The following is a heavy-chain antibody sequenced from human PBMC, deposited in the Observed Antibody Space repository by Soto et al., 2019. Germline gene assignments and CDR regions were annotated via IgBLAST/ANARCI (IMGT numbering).Heavy chain of an antibody. Sequence: QLHLRESGPGLVKPSETLSLTCTVPGGSITSSSYYWGWIRQPPGKGLEWIGSIYYSGSTYYNPAHKRRVTISVDTSTNRSSLKLSSVTAAETAVYYCAAQAGGGTSVYTFDPWGQGTLVTVSS. J-gene: IGHJ5*02. CDR3: AAQAGGGTSVYTFDP. CDR1: GGSITSSSYY. D-gene: IGHD1-26*01. CDR2: IYYSGST. V-gene: IGHV4-39*01.